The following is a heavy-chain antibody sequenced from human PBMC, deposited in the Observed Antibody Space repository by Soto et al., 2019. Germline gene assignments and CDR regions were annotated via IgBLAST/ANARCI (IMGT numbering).Heavy chain of an antibody. CDR2: ISAYNGNT. CDR1: GFTFSNYG. V-gene: IGHV1-18*01. J-gene: IGHJ5*02. CDR3: ARPQNDILTDSYTNYFDP. D-gene: IGHD3-9*01. Sequence: QVQLVQSGAEVKKPGASVKVSCKASGFTFSNYGITWLRLVPGQGLEWMGWISAYNGNTVHAQEYQGRLTMTTDTSTSTAYMELRSLRPDDTAVYYCARPQNDILTDSYTNYFDPWGQGTLVTVSS.